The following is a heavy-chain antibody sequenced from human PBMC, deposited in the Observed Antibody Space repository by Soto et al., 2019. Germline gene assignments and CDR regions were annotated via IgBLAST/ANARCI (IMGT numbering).Heavy chain of an antibody. CDR3: ARDQSGFYYYYYGMDV. Sequence: APVKVSCKASGYTFTGYYMHWVRQAPGQGLEWMGWINPNSGGTTYAQKFQGRVTMTRDTSISTAYMELSRLRSDDTAVYYCARDQSGFYYYYYGMDVWGQGTTVTVAS. D-gene: IGHD3-3*01. CDR1: GYTFTGYY. V-gene: IGHV1-2*02. J-gene: IGHJ6*02. CDR2: INPNSGGT.